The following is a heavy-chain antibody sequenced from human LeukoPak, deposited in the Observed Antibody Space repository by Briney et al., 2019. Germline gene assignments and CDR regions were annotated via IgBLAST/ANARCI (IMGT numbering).Heavy chain of an antibody. V-gene: IGHV4-38-2*02. CDR2: IYHSGST. CDR3: ARGHTRITMIRGSKSAYYFDY. J-gene: IGHJ4*02. D-gene: IGHD3-10*01. CDR1: GYSISSGSC. Sequence: SETLSLTCTVSGYSISSGSCWGWIRQPPGEGLDWIGSIYHSGSTFYNPSLKSRVTISVDTSKNQFSLKLNSVTAADTAVYYCARGHTRITMIRGSKSAYYFDYWGQGTLVTVSS.